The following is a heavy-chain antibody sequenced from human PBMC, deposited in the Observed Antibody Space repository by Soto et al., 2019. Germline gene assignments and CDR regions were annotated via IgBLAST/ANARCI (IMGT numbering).Heavy chain of an antibody. CDR3: AKDGGRVCSGGSCYYFDY. CDR2: ISWNSGSI. Sequence: VQLVESGGGLVQPGRSLRLSCAASGFTFDDYAMHWVRQAPGKGLEWVSGISWNSGSIGYADSVKGRFTISRDNAKNSLYLQMNSLRAEDTALYYCAKDGGRVCSGGSCYYFDYWGQGTLVTVSS. D-gene: IGHD2-15*01. V-gene: IGHV3-9*01. J-gene: IGHJ4*02. CDR1: GFTFDDYA.